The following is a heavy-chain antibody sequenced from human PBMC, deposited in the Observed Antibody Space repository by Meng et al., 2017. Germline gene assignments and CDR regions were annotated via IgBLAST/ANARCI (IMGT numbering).Heavy chain of an antibody. J-gene: IGHJ4*02. CDR1: GFTFSSYA. Sequence: QVQRAEAGGGVVQPGRSLGLSCAASGFTFSSYAMHWVRQAPGKGLEWVAVISYDGSNKYYADSVKGRFTISRDNSKNTLYLQMNSLRAEDTAVYYCARCSGGSCFSDYWGQGTLVTGSS. CDR3: ARCSGGSCFSDY. CDR2: ISYDGSNK. D-gene: IGHD2-15*01. V-gene: IGHV3-30*04.